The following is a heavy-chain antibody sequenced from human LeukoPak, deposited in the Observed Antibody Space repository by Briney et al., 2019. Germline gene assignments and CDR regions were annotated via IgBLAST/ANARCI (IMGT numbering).Heavy chain of an antibody. V-gene: IGHV4-59*01. D-gene: IGHD1-26*01. J-gene: IGHJ6*03. CDR3: ARVRSGSYGDWGYYMDV. Sequence: SETLSLTCTVSGGSISSYYWSWIRQPPGKGLEWIGYIYYSGSTNYNPSLKSRVTISVDTSKNQFSLKLSSVTAADTAVYYCARVRSGSYGDWGYYMDVWGKGTTVTISS. CDR2: IYYSGST. CDR1: GGSISSYY.